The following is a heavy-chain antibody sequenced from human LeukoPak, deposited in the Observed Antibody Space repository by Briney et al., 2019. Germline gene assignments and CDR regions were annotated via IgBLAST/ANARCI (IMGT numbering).Heavy chain of an antibody. Sequence: PSQTLSLTCTVSGGSISSGGYYWSWIRQPPGKGLEWIGHIYYSGSTNYNPSLKSRVTISVDTSKNQFSLKLNSVTAADTAVYYCARGRHIAVNLDYWGQGTLVTVSS. CDR3: ARGRHIAVNLDY. CDR2: IYYSGST. V-gene: IGHV4-61*08. D-gene: IGHD6-19*01. CDR1: GGSISSGGYY. J-gene: IGHJ4*02.